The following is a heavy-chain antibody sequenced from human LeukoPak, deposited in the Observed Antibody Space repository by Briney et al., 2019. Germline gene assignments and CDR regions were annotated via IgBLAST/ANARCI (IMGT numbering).Heavy chain of an antibody. Sequence: ETLSLTCTVSGGSISSSSYYWGWVRQAPGKGLEWVSSISSSSSYIYYADSVKGRFTISRDNAKNSLYLQMNSLRAEDTAVYYCARGLDIVVVVAASTIEYFQHWGQGTLVTVSS. J-gene: IGHJ1*01. V-gene: IGHV3-21*01. D-gene: IGHD2-15*01. CDR3: ARGLDIVVVVAASTIEYFQH. CDR2: ISSSSSYI. CDR1: GGSISSSSYY.